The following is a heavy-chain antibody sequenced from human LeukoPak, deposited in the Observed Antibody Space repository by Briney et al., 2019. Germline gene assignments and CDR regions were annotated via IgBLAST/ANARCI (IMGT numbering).Heavy chain of an antibody. CDR3: AKDRAHYYGSVSYYSYYRMDV. CDR2: ISYDGSNK. CDR1: GFTFSSYG. J-gene: IGHJ6*02. Sequence: QPGGSLRLSCAASGFTFSSYGMHWVRQAPGKGLEWVAVISYDGSNKYYADSVKGRFTISGDNSKNTLYVKMKSLRAEDTAVYYCAKDRAHYYGSVSYYSYYRMDVWGQGTTVTVSS. D-gene: IGHD3-10*01. V-gene: IGHV3-30*18.